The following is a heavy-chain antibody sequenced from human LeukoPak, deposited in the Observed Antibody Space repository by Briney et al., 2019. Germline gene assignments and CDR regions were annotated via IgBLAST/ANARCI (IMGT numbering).Heavy chain of an antibody. V-gene: IGHV6-1*01. CDR3: ARVGEQWLVFFDY. D-gene: IGHD6-19*01. CDR1: GDRVSRNSAA. Sequence: QRLSLTCAISGDRVSRNSAACNWIKQSPSRGLEWLARTYYRSKWYNDYAVSVKSRITINPDTSKNQFSLQLNSVTPEDTAVYYCARVGEQWLVFFDYWGQGTLVTVSS. J-gene: IGHJ4*02. CDR2: TYYRSKWYN.